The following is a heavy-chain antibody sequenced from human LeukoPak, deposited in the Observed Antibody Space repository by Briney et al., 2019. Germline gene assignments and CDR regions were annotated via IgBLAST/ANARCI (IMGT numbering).Heavy chain of an antibody. CDR3: ARALAGYGYNWFDP. D-gene: IGHD5-18*01. CDR2: IYYSGST. CDR1: GFTVSSNY. Sequence: PGGSLRLSCAASGFTVSSNYMSWVRQPPGKGLEWIGSIYYSGSTYYNPSLKSRVTISVDTSKNQFSLKLSSVTAADTAVYYCARALAGYGYNWFDPWGQGTLVSVSS. J-gene: IGHJ5*02. V-gene: IGHV4-39*07.